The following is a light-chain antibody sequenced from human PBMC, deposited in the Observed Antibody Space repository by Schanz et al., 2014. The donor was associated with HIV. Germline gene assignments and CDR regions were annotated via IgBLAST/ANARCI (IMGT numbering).Light chain of an antibody. CDR3: QQYGSSPWT. Sequence: IVMTQSPATLSLSPGERATLSCRASQSVSSNLAWYQQKSGQAPRLLMYGASTRAAGIPDRFSGSGSGTEFTLTVSSLEPEDFAVYYCQQYGSSPWTFGQGTKVEIK. CDR2: GAS. CDR1: QSVSSN. V-gene: IGKV3-15*01. J-gene: IGKJ1*01.